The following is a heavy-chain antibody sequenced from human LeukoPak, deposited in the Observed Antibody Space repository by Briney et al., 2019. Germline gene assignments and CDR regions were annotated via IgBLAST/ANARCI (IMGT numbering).Heavy chain of an antibody. J-gene: IGHJ4*02. CDR2: FYHNGGT. D-gene: IGHD1-26*01. CDR1: GTAISSYF. CDR3: AGGRMGRYYDH. V-gene: IGHV4-59*08. Sequence: PSETLSLTCDISGTAISSYFWTWIRQSPTKGLEWIGYFYHNGGTSYNPSLRSRVTISVDSSQKRLSLQVTSMTAADTAIYYCAGGRMGRYYDHWGQGTLVAVST.